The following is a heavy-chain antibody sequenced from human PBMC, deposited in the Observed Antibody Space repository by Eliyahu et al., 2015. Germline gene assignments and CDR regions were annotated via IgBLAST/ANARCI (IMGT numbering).Heavy chain of an antibody. D-gene: IGHD3-10*01. CDR3: AREDYGSGSTRPLDY. Sequence: QVQLQESGPRLVKPSETLSLTCTVAGGSIXGYFWSWIRQPAGKGLEWIGRIYSGVTTNYNPSLKSRVTLSVDTSKNQFSLNLTSVTAADTAVYYCAREDYGSGSTRPLDYWGQGTLVTVSS. V-gene: IGHV4-4*07. J-gene: IGHJ4*02. CDR1: GGSIXGYF. CDR2: IYSGVTT.